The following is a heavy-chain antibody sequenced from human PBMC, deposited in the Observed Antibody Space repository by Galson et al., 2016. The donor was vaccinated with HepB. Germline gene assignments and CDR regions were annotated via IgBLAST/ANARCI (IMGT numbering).Heavy chain of an antibody. Sequence: SLRLSCAASGFTFSGYAMHWVRQAPGKGLEWVAVVSYDGSIISYADSVKGRFTISRHNSKNTLYLQMNSLRAEDTALYYCVRDLDDYIWGTYRTLDYWGQGTLVTVSS. D-gene: IGHD3-16*01. J-gene: IGHJ4*02. V-gene: IGHV3-30*04. CDR1: GFTFSGYA. CDR2: VSYDGSII. CDR3: VRDLDDYIWGTYRTLDY.